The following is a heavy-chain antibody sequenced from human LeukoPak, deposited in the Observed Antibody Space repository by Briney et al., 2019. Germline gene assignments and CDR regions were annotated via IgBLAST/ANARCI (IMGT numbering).Heavy chain of an antibody. V-gene: IGHV4-31*03. CDR2: IYYSGST. J-gene: IGHJ4*02. CDR1: GGSISSGGYH. CDR3: ARTKSVWNFHFDY. Sequence: SETLSLTCTVSGGSISSGGYHWSWIRQHPGKGLEWIGYIYYSGSTYYNPSLKSRVTISVDTSKNQFSLKLSSVTAADTAVYYCARTKSVWNFHFDYWGQGTLVTVSS. D-gene: IGHD1-7*01.